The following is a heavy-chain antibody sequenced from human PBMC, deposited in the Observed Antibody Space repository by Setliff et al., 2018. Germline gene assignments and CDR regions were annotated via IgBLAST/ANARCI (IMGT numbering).Heavy chain of an antibody. V-gene: IGHV3-23*01. CDR3: AKAGGWNWSRYYFDY. J-gene: IGHJ4*02. CDR2: INSGSGFLT. Sequence: GESLTLSCTASGFTFSSWGMSWVRQAPGKGLEWVSGINSGSGFLTHYADSVKGRFTISRDNSKNTLYLEMTSLRADDTAIYYCAKAGGWNWSRYYFDYWGQGTLVTVSS. CDR1: GFTFSSWG. D-gene: IGHD1-7*01.